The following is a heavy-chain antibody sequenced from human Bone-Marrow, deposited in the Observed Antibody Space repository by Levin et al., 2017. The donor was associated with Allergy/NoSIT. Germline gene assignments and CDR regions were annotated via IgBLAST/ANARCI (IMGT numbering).Heavy chain of an antibody. V-gene: IGHV3-48*03. CDR2: ISSSGSTI. Sequence: GGSLRLSCAASGFTFSSYEMNWVRQAPGKGLEWVSYISSSGSTIYYADSVKGRFTISRDNAKNSLYLQMNSLRAEDTAVYYCVREFNSDYYYYYYMDVWGKGTTVTVSS. D-gene: IGHD2-21*01. CDR3: VREFNSDYYYYYYMDV. CDR1: GFTFSSYE. J-gene: IGHJ6*03.